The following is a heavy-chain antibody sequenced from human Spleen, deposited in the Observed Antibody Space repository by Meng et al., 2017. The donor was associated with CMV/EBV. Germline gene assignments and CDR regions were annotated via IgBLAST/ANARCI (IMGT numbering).Heavy chain of an antibody. Sequence: SETLSLTCTVSGGSVSSSSYFWGWIRQPPGKGLEWIGSIYYSGSTYYNPSLKSRVTISVDTSKNQFSLKLSSVTAADTAVYYCARTCSSTSCRYYYYYGMEVWGQGTTVTVSS. CDR2: IYYSGST. CDR3: ARTCSSTSCRYYYYYGMEV. CDR1: GGSVSSSSYF. J-gene: IGHJ6*02. D-gene: IGHD2-2*01. V-gene: IGHV4-39*07.